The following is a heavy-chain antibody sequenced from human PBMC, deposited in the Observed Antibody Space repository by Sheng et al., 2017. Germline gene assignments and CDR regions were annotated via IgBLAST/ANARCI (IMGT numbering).Heavy chain of an antibody. CDR1: GFTFSNYW. Sequence: EVQLVESGGDLVQPGGSLRLSCAASGFTFSNYWMHWVRQAPGKGLVWVSRSNNDGSGTSYADSVKGRFTISRDNAKNTLYLQMNSLRAEDTAVYFCAREGSKSGWYPFDYWGQGTLVTVSS. V-gene: IGHV3-74*01. D-gene: IGHD6-19*01. J-gene: IGHJ4*02. CDR2: SNNDGSGT. CDR3: AREGSKSGWYPFDY.